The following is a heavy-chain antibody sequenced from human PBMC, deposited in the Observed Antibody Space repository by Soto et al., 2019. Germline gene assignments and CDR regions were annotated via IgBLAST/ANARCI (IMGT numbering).Heavy chain of an antibody. CDR2: LYDVHGS. Sequence: PGGSLRLSCAAFGLTISGIKYVAWVRQAPGKGLGWVSALYDVHGSFYADSVRGRFTTSSDSSKTTVYLQMNDLRPDDTAVYYCATWHEREHAFDIWGQGTTVTVSS. D-gene: IGHD1-1*01. CDR1: GLTISGIKY. CDR3: ATWHEREHAFDI. V-gene: IGHV3-53*01. J-gene: IGHJ3*02.